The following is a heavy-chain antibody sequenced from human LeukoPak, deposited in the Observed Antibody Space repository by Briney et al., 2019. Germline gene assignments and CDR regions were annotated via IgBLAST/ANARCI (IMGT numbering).Heavy chain of an antibody. Sequence: GGSLRLSCAASGFTFSSYWMSWVRQAPGKGLEWVANIKQDGSEKYYVDSVKGRFTISRDNAKNSLHLQMNSLRAEDTAVYYCARDLDYYYDSSGNYGMDVWGQGTTVTVSS. V-gene: IGHV3-7*01. CDR2: IKQDGSEK. J-gene: IGHJ6*02. CDR1: GFTFSSYW. CDR3: ARDLDYYYDSSGNYGMDV. D-gene: IGHD3-22*01.